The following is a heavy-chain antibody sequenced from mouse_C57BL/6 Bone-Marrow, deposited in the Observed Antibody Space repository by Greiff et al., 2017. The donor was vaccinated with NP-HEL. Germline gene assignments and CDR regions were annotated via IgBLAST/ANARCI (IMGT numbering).Heavy chain of an antibody. V-gene: IGHV1-81*01. CDR2: IYPRSGNT. J-gene: IGHJ3*01. CDR3: AREGVYYGSSPWFAY. Sequence: QVQLQRSGAELARPGASVKLSCKASGYTFTSYGISWVKQRTGQGLEWIGEIYPRSGNTYYNEKFKGKATLTADKSSSTAYMELRSLTSEDSAVYFCAREGVYYGSSPWFAYWGQGTLVTVSA. CDR1: GYTFTSYG. D-gene: IGHD1-1*01.